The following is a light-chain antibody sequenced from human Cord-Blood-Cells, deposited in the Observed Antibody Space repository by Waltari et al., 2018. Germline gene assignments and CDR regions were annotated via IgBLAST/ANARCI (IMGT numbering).Light chain of an antibody. V-gene: IGKV3-11*01. CDR2: DAS. CDR3: QQRSNWPPMYT. Sequence: DIVLTPSQALLSLPPGEVVTLHCRASQSVSSYLAWYQQKPGQAPRLLIYDASNRATGIPARFSGSGSGTDFTLTISSLEPEDFAVYYCQQRSNWPPMYTFGQGTKLEIK. J-gene: IGKJ2*01. CDR1: QSVSSY.